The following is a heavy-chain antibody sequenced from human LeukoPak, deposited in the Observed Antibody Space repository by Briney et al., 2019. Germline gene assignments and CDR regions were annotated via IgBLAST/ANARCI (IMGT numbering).Heavy chain of an antibody. CDR3: ARGYGAAAGTLYYYYYYMDV. V-gene: IGHV1-69*13. J-gene: IGHJ6*03. Sequence: GASVKVSCKASGGTFSSYAISWVRQAPGQGLEWMGGIIPIFGTANYAQKFQGRVTITADESTSTAYMELSSLRSEDTAVYYCARGYGAAAGTLYYYYYYMDVWGKGTTVTVSS. CDR1: GGTFSSYA. D-gene: IGHD6-13*01. CDR2: IIPIFGTA.